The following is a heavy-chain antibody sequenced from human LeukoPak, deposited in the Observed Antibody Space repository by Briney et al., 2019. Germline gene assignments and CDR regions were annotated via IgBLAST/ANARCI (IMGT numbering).Heavy chain of an antibody. CDR3: ARSGSGYLRYYFDY. CDR1: GGSIISSSFW. J-gene: IGHJ4*02. D-gene: IGHD5-12*01. CDR2: LYYSGRT. V-gene: IGHV4-39*07. Sequence: SETLSLTCTVSGGSIISSSFWWGWIRQPPGKGLEWIGSLYYSGRTYYNPSLKSRVTILVDTSKNQFSLKLRSVTAADTAVYYCARSGSGYLRYYFDYWGQGTLVTVSS.